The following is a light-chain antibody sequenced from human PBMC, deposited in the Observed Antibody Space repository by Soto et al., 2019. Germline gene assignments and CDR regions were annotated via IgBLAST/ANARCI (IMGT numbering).Light chain of an antibody. CDR1: SSAIGAYNY. CDR2: EVS. CDR3: FSFTTDWTHV. Sequence: QSVLTQPASVSGSPGLSITISCTGTSSAIGAYNYVSWFQQHPGKAPELIISEVSNRPSGVSNRFSGSKSANAASLTISGLQAEDEADYFCFSFTTDWTHVFGTGTKVTVL. J-gene: IGLJ1*01. V-gene: IGLV2-14*01.